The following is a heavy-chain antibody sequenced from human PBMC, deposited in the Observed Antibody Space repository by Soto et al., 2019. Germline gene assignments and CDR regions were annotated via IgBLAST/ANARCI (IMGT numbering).Heavy chain of an antibody. J-gene: IGHJ6*02. Sequence: ASVKVSCKASGYTFTSYYINWVRQATGQGLEWMGWMNPNSGNTGYAQKFQGRVTMTRNTSISTAYMELSSLRSEDTAVYYCARECDSSSWYYYYYGMDVWGQGTTVTVSS. CDR3: ARECDSSSWYYYYYGMDV. V-gene: IGHV1-8*01. CDR1: GYTFTSYY. CDR2: MNPNSGNT. D-gene: IGHD6-13*01.